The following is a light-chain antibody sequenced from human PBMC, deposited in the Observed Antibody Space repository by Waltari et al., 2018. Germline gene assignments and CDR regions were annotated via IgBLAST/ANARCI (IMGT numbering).Light chain of an antibody. CDR2: GAS. J-gene: IGKJ1*01. CDR3: QHHVRLPAT. V-gene: IGKV3-20*01. Sequence: LVLTQSPGTLSLSPGERATLSCRASQSVGKYLAWYQQKPGQAPRLLIYGASSRAAGIPDRFSGSGSGADFSLTISRLEPEDFAVYYCQHHVRLPATFGQGTKVE. CDR1: QSVGKY.